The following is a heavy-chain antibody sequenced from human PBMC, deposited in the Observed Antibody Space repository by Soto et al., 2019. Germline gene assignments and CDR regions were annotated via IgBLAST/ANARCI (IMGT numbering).Heavy chain of an antibody. Sequence: QVQLVQSGAEVKKPGASVKVSCKASGYTLTTYSMHWVRQAPGQRLEWMGWMNPLNGDTKYSQRFQGRLTIISDTSASTADLELSSLRSEDTAIYFCARGNSGAFDIWGQGTMVTVSS. D-gene: IGHD1-26*01. J-gene: IGHJ3*02. V-gene: IGHV1-3*01. CDR3: ARGNSGAFDI. CDR1: GYTLTTYS. CDR2: MNPLNGDT.